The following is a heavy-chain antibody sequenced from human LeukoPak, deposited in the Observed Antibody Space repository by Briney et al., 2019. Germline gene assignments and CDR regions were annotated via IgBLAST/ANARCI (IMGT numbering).Heavy chain of an antibody. V-gene: IGHV3-21*01. J-gene: IGHJ4*02. CDR2: ISSSSSYI. CDR3: ARGDRDLYCSSTSCYPVL. Sequence: GGSLRLSCVASGSTFSSYSMNWVRQAPGKGLEWVSSISSSSSYIYYADSVKGRFTISRDNAKNSLYLQMNSLGAEDTAVYYCARGDRDLYCSSTSCYPVLGGQGTLVTVSS. D-gene: IGHD2-2*01. CDR1: GSTFSSYS.